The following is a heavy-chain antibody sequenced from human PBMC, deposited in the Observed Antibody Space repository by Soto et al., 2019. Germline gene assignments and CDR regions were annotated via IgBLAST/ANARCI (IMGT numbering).Heavy chain of an antibody. Sequence: ASVKVSCKASGGTFSSYTISWVRQAPGQGLEWMGRIIPILGIANYAQKFQGRVTITADKSTCTAYMELSSLRSEDTAVYYCAGPEYSSSSGGHYYYYMDVWGKGTTVTVSS. CDR3: AGPEYSSSSGGHYYYYMDV. V-gene: IGHV1-69*02. D-gene: IGHD6-6*01. CDR1: GGTFSSYT. J-gene: IGHJ6*03. CDR2: IIPILGIA.